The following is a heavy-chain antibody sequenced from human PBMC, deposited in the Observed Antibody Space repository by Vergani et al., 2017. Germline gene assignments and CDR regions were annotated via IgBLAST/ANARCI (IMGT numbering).Heavy chain of an antibody. CDR1: GGSISSYY. D-gene: IGHD3-22*01. CDR2: IYYSGST. J-gene: IGHJ3*02. Sequence: QVQLQESGPGLVKPSETLSLTCTVSGGSISSYYWSWIRQPPGKGLEWIGYIYYSGSTNYNPSLKSRVTISVDTSKNQFSLKLSSVTAADTAVYYCARMDYYDSSGYSSGCAFDIWGQGTMVTVSS. CDR3: ARMDYYDSSGYSSGCAFDI. V-gene: IGHV4-59*08.